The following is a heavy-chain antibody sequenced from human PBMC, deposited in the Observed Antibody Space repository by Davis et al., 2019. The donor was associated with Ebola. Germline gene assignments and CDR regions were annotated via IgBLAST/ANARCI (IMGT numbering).Heavy chain of an antibody. Sequence: SETLSLTCTVSGGSINNYYWSWIRQTPGQGLEWMGHTSYNGNTHYSPSLKNRLTISVDTSKNQFSLKLSSVTTADTGLYYYARDVETEYFDSWGQGTLVTV. J-gene: IGHJ4*02. V-gene: IGHV4-59*01. CDR1: GGSINNYY. CDR3: ARDVETEYFDS. CDR2: TSYNGNT. D-gene: IGHD5-18*01.